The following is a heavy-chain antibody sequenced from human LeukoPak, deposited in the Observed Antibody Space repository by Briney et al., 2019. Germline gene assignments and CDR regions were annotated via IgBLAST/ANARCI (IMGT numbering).Heavy chain of an antibody. D-gene: IGHD3-10*02. CDR3: AELGITMIGGV. V-gene: IGHV3-21*01. CDR2: ITSSATYI. Sequence: GGSLRLSCAASGSSFSYYSLNWVRQAPGKGLEWVSSITSSATYIFYADSVKGRFTISRDNSMNSLYLQMNSLRAEDTAVYYCAELGITMIGGVWGKGTTVTISS. CDR1: GSSFSYYS. J-gene: IGHJ6*04.